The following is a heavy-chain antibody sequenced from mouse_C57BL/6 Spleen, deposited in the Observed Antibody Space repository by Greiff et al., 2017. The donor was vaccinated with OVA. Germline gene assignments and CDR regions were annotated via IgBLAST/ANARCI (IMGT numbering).Heavy chain of an antibody. J-gene: IGHJ4*01. D-gene: IGHD2-5*01. CDR3: ARRRDYYSNYDYYAMDY. V-gene: IGHV1-39*01. CDR1: GYSFTDYN. Sequence: VHVKQSGPELVKPGASVKISCKASGYSFTDYNMNWVKQSNGKSLEWIGVINPNYGTTSYNQKFKGKATLTVDQSSSTAYMQLNSLTSEDSAVYYCARRRDYYSNYDYYAMDYWGQGTSVTVSS. CDR2: INPNYGTT.